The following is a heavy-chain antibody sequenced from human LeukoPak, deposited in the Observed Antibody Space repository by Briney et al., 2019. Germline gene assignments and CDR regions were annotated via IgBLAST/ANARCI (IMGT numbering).Heavy chain of an antibody. CDR2: INWNGGRT. J-gene: IGHJ4*02. CDR3: VRSLLGGSDK. V-gene: IGHV3-20*04. CDR1: GFMFDDYG. D-gene: IGHD5-12*01. Sequence: GGSLRLSCAASGFMFDDYGMSWVRQAPGKGLEWVSGINWNGGRTGYADSVKGRFTISRDNAKNSLYLQMNSLRAEDTAVYYCVRSLLGGSDKWGQGTLVTVSS.